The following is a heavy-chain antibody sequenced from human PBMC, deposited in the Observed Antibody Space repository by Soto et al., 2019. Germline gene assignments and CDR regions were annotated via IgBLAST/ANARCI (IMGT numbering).Heavy chain of an antibody. Sequence: EVQLLESGGGLVQPGGSLRLSCAASGFTFSSYAMSWVRQAPGKEMEWVAAISGSGGSTYYADSVKGRFTISRENSKNTLYLQMNSLRAEDAAVYYCAKDLVGSNADYYDYWGQGTLVTVSS. V-gene: IGHV3-23*01. D-gene: IGHD2-15*01. CDR2: ISGSGGST. CDR3: AKDLVGSNADYYDY. J-gene: IGHJ4*02. CDR1: GFTFSSYA.